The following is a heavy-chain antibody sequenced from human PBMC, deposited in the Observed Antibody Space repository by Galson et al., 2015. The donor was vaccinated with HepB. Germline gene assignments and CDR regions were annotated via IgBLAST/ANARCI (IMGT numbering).Heavy chain of an antibody. J-gene: IGHJ4*02. Sequence: SLRLSCAASGFTFSSYAMSWVRQAPGKGLEWVSAISGSGGSTYYADSVKGRFTISRDNSKNTLYLQMNSVRAEETAVYSCATATRGFWSSTSCSSYWGQGTLVTVSS. V-gene: IGHV3-23*01. D-gene: IGHD2-2*01. CDR1: GFTFSSYA. CDR3: ATATRGFWSSTSCSSY. CDR2: ISGSGGST.